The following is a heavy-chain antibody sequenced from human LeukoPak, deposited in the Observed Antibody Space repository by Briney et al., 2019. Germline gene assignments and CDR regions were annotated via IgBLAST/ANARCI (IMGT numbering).Heavy chain of an antibody. CDR3: ARDGPDYYDSSGYYGY. D-gene: IGHD3-22*01. J-gene: IGHJ4*02. CDR2: ISSSSSYI. Sequence: GGSLRLSCAASGFTFSSYAMSWVRQAPGKGLEWVSSISSSSSYIYYADSVKGRFTISRDNAKNSLYLQMNSLRAEDTAVYYCARDGPDYYDSSGYYGYWGQGTLATVSS. CDR1: GFTFSSYA. V-gene: IGHV3-21*01.